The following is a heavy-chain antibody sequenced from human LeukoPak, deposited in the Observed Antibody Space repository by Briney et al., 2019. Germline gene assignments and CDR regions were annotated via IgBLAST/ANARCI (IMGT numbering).Heavy chain of an antibody. CDR3: ARKGRGTSGFDY. V-gene: IGHV4-61*02. D-gene: IGHD2-2*01. J-gene: IGHJ4*02. CDR1: GDSISSGTYY. Sequence: PSETLSLTCTVSGDSISSGTYYWSWIRPPAGKGLEWIGRIYTTGSTYYNPSLKSRVTISVDTSKNQFSLKLTSVTAADTAVYYCARKGRGTSGFDYWGQGTLVTVSS. CDR2: IYTTGST.